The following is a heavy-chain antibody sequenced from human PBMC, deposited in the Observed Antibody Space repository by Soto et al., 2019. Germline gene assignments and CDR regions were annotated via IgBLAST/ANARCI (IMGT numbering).Heavy chain of an antibody. CDR1: GFTFSSYS. J-gene: IGHJ3*02. D-gene: IGHD6-13*01. CDR2: ISSSSSYI. Sequence: GGSLRRSCAASGFTFSSYSMNWVRQAPGKGLEWVSSISSSSSYIYYAASVKGRFTISRDNAKNSLYLQMNSLRAEDTAVYYCARPGAAAHDAFDIWGQGTMVTVSS. V-gene: IGHV3-21*01. CDR3: ARPGAAAHDAFDI.